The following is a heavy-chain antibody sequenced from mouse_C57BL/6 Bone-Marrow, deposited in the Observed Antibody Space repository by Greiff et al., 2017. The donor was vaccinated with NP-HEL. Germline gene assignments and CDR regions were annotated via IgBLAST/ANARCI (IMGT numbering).Heavy chain of an antibody. J-gene: IGHJ4*01. V-gene: IGHV1-81*01. CDR1: GYTFTSYG. CDR2: IYPRSGNT. CDR3: ARGGDGPLYYAMDY. Sequence: VQLQQSGAELARPGASVKLSCKASGYTFTSYGISWVKQRTGQDLEWIGEIYPRSGNTYYNEKFKGKATLTADKSSSTAYMELRSLTSEDSAVYFCARGGDGPLYYAMDYWGQGTSVTVSS. D-gene: IGHD2-3*01.